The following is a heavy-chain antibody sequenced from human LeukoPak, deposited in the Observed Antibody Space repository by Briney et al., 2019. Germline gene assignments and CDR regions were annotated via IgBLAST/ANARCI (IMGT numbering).Heavy chain of an antibody. CDR1: GFTFSAYW. CDR3: ARVATTSSKWSLDY. J-gene: IGHJ4*02. D-gene: IGHD2-2*01. V-gene: IGHV3-74*01. CDR2: INSDGSST. Sequence: GGSLRLSCAASGFTFSAYWMHWVRQSPGKGLVWVSRINSDGSSTDYADSVKGRFTISRDIAKSTMYLQMNSLRAEDTAVYYCARVATTSSKWSLDYWGQGTLVTVSS.